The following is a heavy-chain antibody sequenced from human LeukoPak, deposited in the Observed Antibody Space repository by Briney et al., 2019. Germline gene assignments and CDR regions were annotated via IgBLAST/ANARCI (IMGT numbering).Heavy chain of an antibody. CDR1: GFTFSSYA. D-gene: IGHD2-15*01. Sequence: GGSLRLSCAASGFTFSSYAMSWVRQAPGKVLEWVSAISGSGGSTYYADSVKGRFTISRDNSKNTLYLQMNSLRAEDTAVYYCARVLRYCSGGNCYSGGLGYMDVWGKGTTVTISS. CDR2: ISGSGGST. J-gene: IGHJ6*03. V-gene: IGHV3-23*01. CDR3: ARVLRYCSGGNCYSGGLGYMDV.